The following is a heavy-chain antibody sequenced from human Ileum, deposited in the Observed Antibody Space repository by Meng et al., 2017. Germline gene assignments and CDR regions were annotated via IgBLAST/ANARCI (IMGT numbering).Heavy chain of an antibody. CDR3: ARAGYCSGGSCRGDY. D-gene: IGHD2-15*01. CDR1: GFTFSSYE. Sequence: GESLKISCAASGFTFSSYEMNWVRQAPGKGLEWVSYISSSGSTIYYADSVKGRFTISRDNAKNSLYLQMNSLRAEDTAVYYCARAGYCSGGSCRGDYWGQGTLVTVSS. V-gene: IGHV3-48*03. CDR2: ISSSGSTI. J-gene: IGHJ4*02.